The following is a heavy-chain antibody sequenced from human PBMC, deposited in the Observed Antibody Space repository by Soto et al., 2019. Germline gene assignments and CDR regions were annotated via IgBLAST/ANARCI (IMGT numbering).Heavy chain of an antibody. V-gene: IGHV1-8*01. Sequence: QEQLVQSGAEVKEPGASVKVSCKSSGYIFSNYNINWVRQATGQGLEWMGSVNPNSGNTLYAQKFQGRVTMTRSTSISTAYMELSSLTFDDTAVYYCARAHDSGDVDYWGQGTLVTVSS. CDR3: ARAHDSGDVDY. CDR2: VNPNSGNT. CDR1: GYIFSNYN. J-gene: IGHJ4*02. D-gene: IGHD4-17*01.